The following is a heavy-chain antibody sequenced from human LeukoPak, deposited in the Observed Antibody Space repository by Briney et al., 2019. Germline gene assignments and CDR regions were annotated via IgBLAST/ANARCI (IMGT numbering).Heavy chain of an antibody. CDR1: GFTFSTYS. CDR2: ISETSRHI. D-gene: IGHD3-16*01. Sequence: GGSLRLSCAASGFTFSTYSMNWVRQAPGKGLEWVSSISETSRHIYYADAGKGRFTIARDNAKNSLYLQVSSRRAEDTAGYCCAREGIGDRVEAFDIWGQGAMLTVSS. V-gene: IGHV3-21*06. J-gene: IGHJ3*02. CDR3: AREGIGDRVEAFDI.